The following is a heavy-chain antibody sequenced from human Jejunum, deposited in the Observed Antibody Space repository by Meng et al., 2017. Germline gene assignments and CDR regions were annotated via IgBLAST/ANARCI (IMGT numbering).Heavy chain of an antibody. CDR3: AKKVGRFDY. V-gene: IGHV3-23*01. J-gene: IGHJ4*02. Sequence: GESLKISCAASGFTFSTYTMGWVRQAPGKGLEWVSAITNSGDNTYYADSVKGRFTITRDNSQNTLYLQMNSLTAEDTAVYYCAKKVGRFDYWGQGTQVTCYS. D-gene: IGHD2-2*01. CDR2: ITNSGDNT. CDR1: GFTFSTYT.